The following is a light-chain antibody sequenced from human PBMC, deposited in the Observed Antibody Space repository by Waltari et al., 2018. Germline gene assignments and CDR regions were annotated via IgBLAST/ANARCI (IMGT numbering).Light chain of an antibody. Sequence: QSALTQPRSVSGSPGQSVTISCTGTSNNIGDSRYVSWYQQHPGKAPTVVIHDVNRRPSGVPGRVTASTSGNTASLTISGLQAEDEGDYYCCSYAVGTYTWFFGGGTKLTVL. CDR3: CSYAVGTYTWF. CDR1: SNNIGDSRY. J-gene: IGLJ2*01. CDR2: DVN. V-gene: IGLV2-11*01.